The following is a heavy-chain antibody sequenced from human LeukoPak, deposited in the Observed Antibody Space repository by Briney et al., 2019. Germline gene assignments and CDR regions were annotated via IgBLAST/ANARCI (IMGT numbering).Heavy chain of an antibody. Sequence: ASVTVSCTASGYTFTGYYMHWVRQSPGQGLEWMGWINPNSGGTNYAQKFQGRVTMTRDTSISTAYMELSRLRSDDTAVYYCARGSSSSYDFDYWGQGTLVTVSS. CDR1: GYTFTGYY. J-gene: IGHJ4*02. CDR2: INPNSGGT. CDR3: ARGSSSSYDFDY. V-gene: IGHV1-2*02. D-gene: IGHD6-13*01.